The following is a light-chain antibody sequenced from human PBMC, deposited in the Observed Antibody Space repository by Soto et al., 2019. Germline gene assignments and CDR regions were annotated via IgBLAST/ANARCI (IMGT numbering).Light chain of an antibody. CDR2: DAS. J-gene: IGKJ4*01. V-gene: IGKV3-11*01. Sequence: IVLTQSPATLSLSPGERATLSCRASQTVSRYLAWYQQKPGQAPRLLIYDASKRATGIPARFSGSGFGTDFSLTISSLEHEDFAVYYCQQRTTGLTFGGGTKVEIK. CDR1: QTVSRY. CDR3: QQRTTGLT.